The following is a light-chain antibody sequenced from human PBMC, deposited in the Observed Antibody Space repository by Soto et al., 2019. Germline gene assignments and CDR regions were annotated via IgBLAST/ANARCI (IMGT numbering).Light chain of an antibody. CDR1: SSDVGGYNY. V-gene: IGLV2-11*01. J-gene: IGLJ2*01. Sequence: QSAVTQPRSVSGSPGQSVTISCTGTSSDVGGYNYVSWYQQHPGKAPKLMIYDVSKRPSGVPDRFSGSKAGNTASLTISGLQAEEEADYYCCSYAGSVVFGGGTKLTVL. CDR2: DVS. CDR3: CSYAGSVV.